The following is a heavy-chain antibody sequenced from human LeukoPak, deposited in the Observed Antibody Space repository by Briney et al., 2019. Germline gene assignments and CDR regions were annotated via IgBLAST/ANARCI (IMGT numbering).Heavy chain of an antibody. Sequence: PSETVSLTCTVSVGSISSGGYYWSWIRQHPGKGLEWIGYIYYSGSTYYNPSLKSRVTISVDTSKNQFSLKLSSVTAADTAVYYCARNGGNSYVELDYWGQGTLVTVSS. J-gene: IGHJ4*02. CDR2: IYYSGST. CDR3: ARNGGNSYVELDY. V-gene: IGHV4-31*03. CDR1: VGSISSGGYY. D-gene: IGHD4-23*01.